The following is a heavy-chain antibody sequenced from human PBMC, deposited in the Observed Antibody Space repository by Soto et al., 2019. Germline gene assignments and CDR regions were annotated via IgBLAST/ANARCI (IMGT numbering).Heavy chain of an antibody. CDR2: ISYDGSNK. J-gene: IGHJ4*02. V-gene: IGHV3-30*18. Sequence: QVQLVESGGGVVQPGRSLRLSCAASGFTFSTYGMHWVRQAPGKGLEWVAGISYDGSNKYYADSVKGRFTISRDNSKNTLYLQMNSLRAEDRAVYYCAQDGSSTLGYAVDYWGQGTLVTVSS. CDR1: GFTFSTYG. CDR3: AQDGSSTLGYAVDY. D-gene: IGHD3-10*01.